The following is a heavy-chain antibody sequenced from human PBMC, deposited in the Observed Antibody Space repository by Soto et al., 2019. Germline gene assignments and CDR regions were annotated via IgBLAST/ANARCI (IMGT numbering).Heavy chain of an antibody. CDR3: ERGPRHYGIAD. D-gene: IGHD6-25*01. V-gene: IGHV1-3*05. J-gene: IGHJ6*02. CDR2: INAGNGNT. CDR1: GYTFTSYA. Sequence: QVQLVQSGAEEKKPGASVKDSCKPSGYTFTSYAMHWVRQAPGQRLEWMGWINAGNGNTKYSQKFQDRVNITRDSPASTAYKQCRTLRSEETSVYSCERGPRHYGIADWGEGAKVTV.